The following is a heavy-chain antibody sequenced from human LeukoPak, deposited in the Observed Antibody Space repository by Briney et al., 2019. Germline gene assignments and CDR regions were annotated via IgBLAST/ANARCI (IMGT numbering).Heavy chain of an antibody. CDR2: IYPGDSDT. CDR1: GYRFTSYW. Sequence: GESLKISFKGSGYRFTSYWIGWVRQMPGKGLEWMGIIYPGDSDTRYSPSFQGQVTISADKSISTAYLQWSSLKASDTAMYYCARQQWLVSYNWFDPWGQGTLVTVSS. D-gene: IGHD6-19*01. J-gene: IGHJ5*02. CDR3: ARQQWLVSYNWFDP. V-gene: IGHV5-51*01.